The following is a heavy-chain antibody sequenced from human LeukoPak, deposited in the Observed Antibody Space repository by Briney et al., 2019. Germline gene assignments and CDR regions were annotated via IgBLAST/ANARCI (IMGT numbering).Heavy chain of an antibody. CDR1: GYSISRSSFY. J-gene: IGHJ4*02. CDR3: ARHGSGGTVTTGY. V-gene: IGHV4-39*01. Sequence: KTSETLSLTCSVSGYSISRSSFYWGWIRQPPGKGLEWIGSINYSANTYYNPSLKSRVTISVDTSKNQFSLKLRSVTAEDTAVYYCARHGSGGTVTTGYWGQGSLLTVSS. CDR2: INYSANT. D-gene: IGHD4-11*01.